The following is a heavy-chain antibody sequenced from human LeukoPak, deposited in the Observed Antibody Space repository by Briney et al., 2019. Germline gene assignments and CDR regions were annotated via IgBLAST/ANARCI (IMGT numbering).Heavy chain of an antibody. CDR3: AKDRPNYYGSNGHYYRRDGDY. J-gene: IGHJ4*02. D-gene: IGHD3-22*01. V-gene: IGHV3-23*01. CDR2: ITSSGDCT. Sequence: GGSLRLSCAASGFTFSIYAMSWVRQAPGKGLQWVSSITSSGDCTYYADSVKGRFTISRDNSESMLYLQMNSLRVEDTAVYFCAKDRPNYYGSNGHYYRRDGDYWGQGTLVTVSS. CDR1: GFTFSIYA.